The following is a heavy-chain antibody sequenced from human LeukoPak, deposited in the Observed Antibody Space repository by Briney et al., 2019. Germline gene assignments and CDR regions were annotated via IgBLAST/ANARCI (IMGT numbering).Heavy chain of an antibody. Sequence: GRSLRLSCAASGFTFSSYWMSWVRQAPGEGLEWVANIKQDGSEKYYVDSVKGRFTISKDNAKNSLYLQMDSLRAEDTAVYYCARDSSSWYYLTHAEYFQHWGQGTLVTVSS. D-gene: IGHD6-13*01. J-gene: IGHJ1*01. CDR3: ARDSSSWYYLTHAEYFQH. CDR2: IKQDGSEK. CDR1: GFTFSSYW. V-gene: IGHV3-7*03.